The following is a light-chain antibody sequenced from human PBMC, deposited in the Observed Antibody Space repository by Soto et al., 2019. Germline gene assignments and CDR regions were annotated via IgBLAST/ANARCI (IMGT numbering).Light chain of an antibody. Sequence: QSVLTQPPSASGSPGQSVAISCTGTSIDVGGYNYVSWYQQHPGKAPKLMIYEVNKRPSWVTDRFSGSKSGNTDSLTVSGLHAEDEADYYCSSYAGSSNVFGTGTKLTVL. V-gene: IGLV2-8*01. J-gene: IGLJ1*01. CDR2: EVN. CDR3: SSYAGSSNV. CDR1: SIDVGGYNY.